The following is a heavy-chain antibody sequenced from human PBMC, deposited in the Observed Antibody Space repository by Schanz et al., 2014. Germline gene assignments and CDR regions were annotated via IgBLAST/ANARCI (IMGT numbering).Heavy chain of an antibody. CDR3: AKEKEEVAADGSFFDY. J-gene: IGHJ4*02. CDR1: GFTFISYD. CDR2: IRYDGRNK. Sequence: AQLVESGGGVVQPGRSLRLSCVASGFTFISYDIHWVRQAPGKGLEWVAVIRYDGRNKNFVESVKGRFTISRDNSKNTVNLQMNSLRAEDTAVYYCAKEKEEVAADGSFFDYWGQGTLVTVSS. V-gene: IGHV3-30*02. D-gene: IGHD6-13*01.